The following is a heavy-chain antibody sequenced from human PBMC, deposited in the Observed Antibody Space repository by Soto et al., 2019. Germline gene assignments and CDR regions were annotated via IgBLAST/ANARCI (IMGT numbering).Heavy chain of an antibody. CDR2: IYYSGST. CDR1: GGSISSGGYY. CDR3: ARDPSRDGYNPYFDY. V-gene: IGHV4-31*03. Sequence: SETLSLTCTVSGGSISSGGYYWSWIRQHPGKGLEWIGYIYYSGSTYYNPSLKSRVTISVDTSKNQFSLKLSSVTAADTAVYYCARDPSRDGYNPYFDYWGQGTLVTVSS. D-gene: IGHD5-12*01. J-gene: IGHJ4*02.